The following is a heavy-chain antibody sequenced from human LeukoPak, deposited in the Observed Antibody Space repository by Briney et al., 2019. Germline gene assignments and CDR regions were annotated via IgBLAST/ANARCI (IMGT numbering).Heavy chain of an antibody. CDR1: GFTFSSYW. CDR2: IKQDGSEK. D-gene: IGHD6-13*01. V-gene: IGHV3-7*01. Sequence: GGSLRLSCAASGFTFSSYWMNWVRPAPGKGLEWVANIKQDGSEKYYVDSVKGRFTISRDNAKNSLYLQMNSLRAEDTAVYYCARDMAAAGSSWFDPWGQGTLVTVSS. CDR3: ARDMAAAGSSWFDP. J-gene: IGHJ5*02.